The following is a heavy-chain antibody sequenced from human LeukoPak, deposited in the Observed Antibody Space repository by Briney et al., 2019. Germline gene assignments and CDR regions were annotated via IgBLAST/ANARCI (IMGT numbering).Heavy chain of an antibody. CDR3: ASKDYYYYGMDV. CDR1: GGSFSGYY. V-gene: IGHV4-34*01. Sequence: SETLSLTCAVYGGSFSGYYWSWIRQPPGKWLEWIGEINHSGSTNYNPSLKSRVTISVDTSKNQFSLKLSSVTAADTAVYYCASKDYYYYGMDVWGQGTTVTVSS. CDR2: INHSGST. J-gene: IGHJ6*02.